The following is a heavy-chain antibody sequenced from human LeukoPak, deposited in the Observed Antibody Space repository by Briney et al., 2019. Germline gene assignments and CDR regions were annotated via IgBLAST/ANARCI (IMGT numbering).Heavy chain of an antibody. CDR2: IYYSGST. J-gene: IGHJ4*02. Sequence: SEALSLTCSASGGSMSSCYWTWVRQPPGKGLEWIGYIYYSGSTNYNLSLKSRVTISIDTSKNQFSLRLNSVTAADTAVYYCAIMSYDVHTGNYHVFDYWGQRTLVTVSS. D-gene: IGHD3-9*01. CDR1: GGSMSSCY. CDR3: AIMSYDVHTGNYHVFDY. V-gene: IGHV4-59*01.